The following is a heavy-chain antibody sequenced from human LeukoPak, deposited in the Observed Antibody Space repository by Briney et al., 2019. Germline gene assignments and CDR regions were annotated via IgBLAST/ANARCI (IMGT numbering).Heavy chain of an antibody. CDR1: GYTFTSYY. D-gene: IGHD6-13*01. V-gene: IGHV1-46*01. CDR2: INPSGGST. Sequence: GASVKVSCKASGYTFTSYYMHWVRQAPGQGLEWMGIINPSGGSTSYAQKFQGRVTMTRDMSTSTVYMELSSLRSEDTAVYYCARVPSSNPSSSWFFDYWGQGTLVTVSS. J-gene: IGHJ4*02. CDR3: ARVPSSNPSSSWFFDY.